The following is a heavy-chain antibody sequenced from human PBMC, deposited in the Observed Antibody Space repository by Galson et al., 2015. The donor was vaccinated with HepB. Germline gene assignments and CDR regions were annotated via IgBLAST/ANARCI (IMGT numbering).Heavy chain of an antibody. D-gene: IGHD2-8*02. CDR3: AKDRYCTGDDCYGYNYYYGMGV. V-gene: IGHV3-23*01. J-gene: IGHJ6*02. Sequence: SLRLSCAASGFTFSNYPMNWVRQAPGQGLEWVSAISGSGGSTYYADSVKGRFTISRDNSKNTLYLEMNSLRVEDTAVYFCAKDRYCTGDDCYGYNYYYGMGVWGQGTTVTVSS. CDR1: GFTFSNYP. CDR2: ISGSGGST.